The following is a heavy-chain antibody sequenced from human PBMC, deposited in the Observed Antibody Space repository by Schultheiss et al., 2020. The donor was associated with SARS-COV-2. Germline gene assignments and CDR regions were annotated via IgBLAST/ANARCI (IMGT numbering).Heavy chain of an antibody. J-gene: IGHJ6*03. CDR1: GFTFSDYY. CDR3: ASLPPRYYYYMDV. CDR2: ISGSGGST. V-gene: IGHV3-23*01. Sequence: GGSLRLSCAASGFTFSDYYMSWIRQAPGKGLEWVSAISGSGGSTYYADSVKGRFTISRDNSKNSLYLQMNSLRAEDTAVYYCASLPPRYYYYMDVWGKGTTVTVSS.